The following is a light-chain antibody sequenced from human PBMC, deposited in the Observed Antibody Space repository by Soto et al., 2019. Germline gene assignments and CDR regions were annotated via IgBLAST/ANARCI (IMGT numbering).Light chain of an antibody. CDR1: QSISSSY. CDR3: QQYGSSGT. Sequence: EIVLTQSPGTLSLSPGKRATLSCKASQSISSSYLAWYQQTPGQSPRLLIYGASNRATGIPDRFSGSGSGTDFTLTISRLEPEDFAVYYCQQYGSSGTFGQGTKVDI. CDR2: GAS. V-gene: IGKV3-20*01. J-gene: IGKJ1*01.